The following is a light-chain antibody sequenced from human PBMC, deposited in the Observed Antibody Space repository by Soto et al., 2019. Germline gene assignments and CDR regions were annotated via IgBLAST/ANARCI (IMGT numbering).Light chain of an antibody. V-gene: IGKV3-15*01. J-gene: IGKJ1*01. CDR1: QSVSSS. CDR2: GAS. Sequence: EVVMTQSPATLSLSPGERATLSCRASQSVSSSLAWYQQKPGQAPRLLIYGASTRAAGIPDRFSGSGSETESTLTISSLQAEDFEIYYCKQYNNWGTFGKGTKVEIK. CDR3: KQYNNWGT.